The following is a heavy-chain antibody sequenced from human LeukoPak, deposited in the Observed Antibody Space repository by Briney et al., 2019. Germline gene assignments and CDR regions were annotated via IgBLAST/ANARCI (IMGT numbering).Heavy chain of an antibody. CDR3: ATTGRSGIAAAGTRYFQH. CDR1: GGSISSYY. D-gene: IGHD6-13*01. V-gene: IGHV4-59*12. CDR2: IYYSGST. J-gene: IGHJ1*01. Sequence: SETLSLTCTVSGGSISSYYWSWIRQPPGKGLEWIGYIYYSGSTNYNPSLESRVTISVDTSKNQFSLKLSSVTAADTAVYYCATTGRSGIAAAGTRYFQHWGQGTLVTVSS.